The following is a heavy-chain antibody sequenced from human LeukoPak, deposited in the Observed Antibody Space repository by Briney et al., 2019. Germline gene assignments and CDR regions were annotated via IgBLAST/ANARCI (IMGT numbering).Heavy chain of an antibody. D-gene: IGHD3-22*01. J-gene: IGHJ4*02. V-gene: IGHV1-2*02. CDR3: AWDSSGYYYFDY. Sequence: ASVKVSCKASGYTFTGYYMHWVRQAPGRGLEWMGWINPNSGGTNYAQKFQGRVTMTRDTSISTAYMELSRLRSDDTAVYYCAWDSSGYYYFDYWGQGTLVTVSS. CDR2: INPNSGGT. CDR1: GYTFTGYY.